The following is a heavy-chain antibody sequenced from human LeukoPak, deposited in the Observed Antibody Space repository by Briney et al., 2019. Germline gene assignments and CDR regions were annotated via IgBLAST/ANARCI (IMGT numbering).Heavy chain of an antibody. V-gene: IGHV3-33*01. CDR1: GFTFSSYG. CDR2: IWYDGSNK. CDR3: ARARMAAARPVGNWFDP. Sequence: PGGSLRLSCAASGFTFSSYGMHWVRQAPGKGLEWVAVIWYDGSNKYYADSVKGRFTISRDNSKNTLYLQMNSLRAEDTAVYYCARARMAAARPVGNWFDPWGQGTLVTVSS. J-gene: IGHJ5*02. D-gene: IGHD6-6*01.